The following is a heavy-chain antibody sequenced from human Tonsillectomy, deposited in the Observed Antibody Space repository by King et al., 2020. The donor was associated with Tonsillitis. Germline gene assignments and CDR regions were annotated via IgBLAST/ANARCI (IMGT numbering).Heavy chain of an antibody. CDR3: ARDHVWFGELSDY. J-gene: IGHJ4*02. V-gene: IGHV3-21*01. D-gene: IGHD3-10*01. CDR1: GFTFSSYS. CDR2: ISSSSSYI. Sequence: VQLVESGGGLVKPGGSLRLSCAASGFTFSSYSMNWVRQAPGKGLECVSSISSSSSYIYYADSVKGRFTISRDNAKNSLYLQMNSLRAEDTAVYYCARDHVWFGELSDYWGQGTLVTVSS.